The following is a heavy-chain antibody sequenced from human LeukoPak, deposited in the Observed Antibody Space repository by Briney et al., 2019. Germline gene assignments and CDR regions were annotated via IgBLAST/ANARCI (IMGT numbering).Heavy chain of an antibody. D-gene: IGHD6-13*01. Sequence: ASVKVSCKASGYTFTGYDMHWVRQAPGQGLEWMGWINPNSGGTNYAQKFQGRFTMTRDTSISTAYMELRRLRSDDTAVYYCARARDRAVASSSWSGAAGYWGQGTLVTVSS. CDR1: GYTFTGYD. J-gene: IGHJ4*02. V-gene: IGHV1-2*02. CDR3: ARARDRAVASSSWSGAAGY. CDR2: INPNSGGT.